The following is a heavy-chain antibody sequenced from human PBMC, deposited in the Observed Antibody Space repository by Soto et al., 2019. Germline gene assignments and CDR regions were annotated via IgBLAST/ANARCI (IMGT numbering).Heavy chain of an antibody. CDR1: GFSFSTYG. J-gene: IGHJ5*02. V-gene: IGHV3-21*01. CDR3: ANSGLPFDP. CDR2: ISYGSSYT. Sequence: GGSLRLSCAASGFSFSTYGMAWVRQAPGKGLEWVSFISYGSSYTYSADSVKGRFTISRDNAQNSLYLEMNSLRAEDTAMYYYANSGLPFDPWGQGTLVTVSS. D-gene: IGHD3-22*01.